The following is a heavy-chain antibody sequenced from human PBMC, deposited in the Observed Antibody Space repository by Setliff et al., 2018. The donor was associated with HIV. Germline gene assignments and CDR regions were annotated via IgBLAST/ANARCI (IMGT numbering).Heavy chain of an antibody. D-gene: IGHD4-17*01. CDR1: GGSLSSSNYY. CDR2: IYYSGST. J-gene: IGHJ3*01. Sequence: SETLSLTCTVSGGSLSSSNYYCGWIRQPPGEGLEWIGSIYYSGSTYYNPSLKSRVTISIDTSKNQFSLKLSSVTAADTAVYYCASYGGGSENDAFRVWGQGTMGTVSS. V-gene: IGHV4-39*01. CDR3: ASYGGGSENDAFRV.